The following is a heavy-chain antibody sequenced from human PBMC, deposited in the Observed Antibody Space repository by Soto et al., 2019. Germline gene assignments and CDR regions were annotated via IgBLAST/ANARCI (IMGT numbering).Heavy chain of an antibody. CDR3: ARTGLAAAGTYFDY. J-gene: IGHJ4*02. CDR2: ISAYNGTA. V-gene: IGHV1-18*01. Sequence: ASVKVSCKASGYTFTSYGISWVRQAPGQGLEWMGWISAYNGTANYAQKFQGRVTITADESTSTAYMELSSLRSEDTAVYYCARTGLAAAGTYFDYWGQGTLVTVSS. CDR1: GYTFTSYG. D-gene: IGHD6-13*01.